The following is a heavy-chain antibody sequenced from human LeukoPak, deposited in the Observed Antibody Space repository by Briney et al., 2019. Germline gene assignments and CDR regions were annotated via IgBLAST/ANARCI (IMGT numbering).Heavy chain of an antibody. V-gene: IGHV4-34*01. CDR3: ARGLMFDP. CDR1: GGSISSYY. CDR2: INHSGST. J-gene: IGHJ5*02. Sequence: PSETLSLTCTVSGGSISSYYWSWIRQPPGKGLEWIGEINHSGSTNYSPSLKSRVTISVDSSKNQFSLRLSSVTAADTAVYYCARGLMFDPWGQGTLVTVSS.